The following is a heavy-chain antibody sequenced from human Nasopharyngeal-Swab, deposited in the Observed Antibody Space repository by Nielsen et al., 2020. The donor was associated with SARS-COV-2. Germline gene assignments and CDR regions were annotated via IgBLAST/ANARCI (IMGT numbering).Heavy chain of an antibody. V-gene: IGHV3-23*01. CDR3: AKDRGTLVSLFVVH. J-gene: IGHJ4*02. Sequence: LSLTCAVYGGSFSGYYWSWVRQAPGKGLEWVSAISGSGGSTYYADSVKGRFTISRDNSKNTLYLQMNSLRAEDTAVYYCAKDRGTLVSLFVVHWGQGTLVTVSS. CDR1: GGSFSGYY. D-gene: IGHD1-26*01. CDR2: ISGSGGST.